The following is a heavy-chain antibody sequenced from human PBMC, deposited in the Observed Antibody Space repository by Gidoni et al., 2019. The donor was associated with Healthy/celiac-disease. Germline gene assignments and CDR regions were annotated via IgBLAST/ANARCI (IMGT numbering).Heavy chain of an antibody. CDR2: INHRGST. CDR1: GGSFSGYY. J-gene: IGHJ4*02. CDR3: ARAYGSGYFDY. D-gene: IGHD3-10*01. V-gene: IGHV4-34*01. Sequence: QVQLQQWGAGLLKPSETLSLTCSVYGGSFSGYYWSWIRQPPGKGLEWIGEINHRGSTNYNPSLKSRVTISVDTSKNQFSLKLSSVTAADTAVYYCARAYGSGYFDYCGQGTLVTVSS.